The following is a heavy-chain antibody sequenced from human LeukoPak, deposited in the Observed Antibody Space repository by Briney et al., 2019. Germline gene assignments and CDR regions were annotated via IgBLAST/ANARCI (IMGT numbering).Heavy chain of an antibody. V-gene: IGHV3-21*01. CDR2: ISTSSRYI. CDR3: ARADCSSSTCYLRRSWFDP. Sequence: GGSLRLSCAASGFTLSNYDMNWVRQAPGKGLEWDSSISTSSRYIYYKDSVSGRFTISRDDAKNSLYLEMNSLSAEDTAVYYCARADCSSSTCYLRRSWFDPWGQGTLVTVSS. J-gene: IGHJ5*02. D-gene: IGHD2-2*01. CDR1: GFTLSNYD.